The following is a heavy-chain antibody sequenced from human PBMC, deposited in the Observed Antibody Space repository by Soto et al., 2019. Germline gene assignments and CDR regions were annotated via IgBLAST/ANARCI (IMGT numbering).Heavy chain of an antibody. V-gene: IGHV4-30-2*01. Sequence: SETLSLTCAVSGGSISSGGYSWSWIRQPPGKGLEWIGYIYHSGSTYYNPSLKSRVTISVDTSKNQFSLKLSSVTPADTAMYYCARDHSTSPRIFEYWGRGALVTVSS. CDR1: GGSISSGGYS. CDR3: ARDHSTSPRIFEY. J-gene: IGHJ4*02. D-gene: IGHD6-6*01. CDR2: IYHSGST.